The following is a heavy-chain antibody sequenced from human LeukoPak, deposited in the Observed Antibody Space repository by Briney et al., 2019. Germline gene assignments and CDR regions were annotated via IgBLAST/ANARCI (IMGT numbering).Heavy chain of an antibody. CDR3: ARDLKMGYSSGRYSWGTGSSNDY. J-gene: IGHJ4*02. CDR2: IIAYNGNT. D-gene: IGHD6-19*01. CDR1: GYTFTSYG. Sequence: ASVKVSCKASGYTFTSYGISWVRQAPGQGLEWMGWIIAYNGNTNYAQKIQGRVTMTTDTSTSTAYMELRSLRSDDTAVYYCARDLKMGYSSGRYSWGTGSSNDYWGQGTLVTVSS. V-gene: IGHV1-18*01.